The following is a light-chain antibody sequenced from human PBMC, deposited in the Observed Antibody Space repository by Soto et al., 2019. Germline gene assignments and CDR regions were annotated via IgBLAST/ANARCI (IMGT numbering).Light chain of an antibody. Sequence: QSALTQPASVSGSPGQSITISCTGTSSDVGAYNYVSWYQQYPGKAPKLMISEVSNRPSGVSNRFSGSKSGNTASLTISGLQAEVEANYYCTSYTTSTTWVFGGGTKLTVL. CDR2: EVS. J-gene: IGLJ3*02. V-gene: IGLV2-14*01. CDR3: TSYTTSTTWV. CDR1: SSDVGAYNY.